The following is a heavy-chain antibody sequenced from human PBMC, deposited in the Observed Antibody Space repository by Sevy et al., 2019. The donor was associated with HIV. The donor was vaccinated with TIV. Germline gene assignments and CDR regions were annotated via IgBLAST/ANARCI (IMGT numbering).Heavy chain of an antibody. J-gene: IGHJ6*02. CDR2: IYSGGST. Sequence: GGSLRLSCAASGFTVSSNYMSWVRQAPGKGLEWVSVIYSGGSTYYADSVKGRFTISRDNSKNTLYLQMNSLRAEDTAVYYCARDAVITREYYYYYYGMDVWGQGTTVTVSS. CDR1: GFTVSSNY. CDR3: ARDAVITREYYYYYYGMDV. V-gene: IGHV3-53*01.